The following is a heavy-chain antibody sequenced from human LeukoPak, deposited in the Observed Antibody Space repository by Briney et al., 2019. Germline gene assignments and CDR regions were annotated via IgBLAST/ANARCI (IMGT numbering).Heavy chain of an antibody. CDR3: AKGGYDYVWGSYRDFDY. Sequence: GGSLRLSCAAFGFTFSSYGMHWVRQAPGKGLEWVAVIWYDGSNKYYADSVKGRFTISRDNSKNTLYLQMNSLRAEDTAVYYCAKGGYDYVWGSYRDFDYWGQGTLVTVSS. V-gene: IGHV3-33*06. D-gene: IGHD3-16*02. CDR2: IWYDGSNK. CDR1: GFTFSSYG. J-gene: IGHJ4*02.